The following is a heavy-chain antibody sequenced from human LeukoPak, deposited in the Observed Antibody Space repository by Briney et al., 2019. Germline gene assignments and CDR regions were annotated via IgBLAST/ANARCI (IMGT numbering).Heavy chain of an antibody. V-gene: IGHV4-61*02. CDR1: GVSISSGYYY. Sequence: PSQTLSLTCSVSGVSISSGYYYWNWIRQPAGKGLEWIGRIYPASGSSSYNPSLQSRATILEDRSSNQFSLKLSAVTASDTALYYCARETAVHGGIEFWGQGIQVIVSS. CDR2: IYPASGSS. CDR3: ARETAVHGGIEF. J-gene: IGHJ4*02. D-gene: IGHD3-10*01.